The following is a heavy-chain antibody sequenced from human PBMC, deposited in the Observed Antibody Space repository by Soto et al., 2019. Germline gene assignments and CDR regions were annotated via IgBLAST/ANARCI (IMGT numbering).Heavy chain of an antibody. D-gene: IGHD6-6*01. V-gene: IGHV3-23*01. CDR1: GFTFSSYA. CDR2: ISGSGGST. Sequence: GGSLRLSCAASGFTFSSYAMSWVRQAPGKGLEWVSAISGSGGSTYYADSVKGRFTISRDNSKNTLYLEMNSLRAEATAVYYCAKDLLPPHLGEYSSSSWVPPPGDPIDYWGQGTLVTVSS. CDR3: AKDLLPPHLGEYSSSSWVPPPGDPIDY. J-gene: IGHJ4*02.